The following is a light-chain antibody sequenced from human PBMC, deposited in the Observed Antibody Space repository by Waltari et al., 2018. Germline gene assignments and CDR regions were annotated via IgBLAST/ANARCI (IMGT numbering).Light chain of an antibody. Sequence: DIALTQSPGTLSLSPGERATLPCRAGESVYNRYLAWYQQKPGPAPRLLIFGASSRATGIPDRFSGSGAGTDFTLSISRLEPEDFAVYYCQQYGSSPPYTFGQVTNLEIK. J-gene: IGKJ2*01. CDR1: ESVYNRY. V-gene: IGKV3-20*01. CDR3: QQYGSSPPYT. CDR2: GAS.